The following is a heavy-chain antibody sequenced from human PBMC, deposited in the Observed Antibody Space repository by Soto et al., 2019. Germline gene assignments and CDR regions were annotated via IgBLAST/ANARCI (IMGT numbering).Heavy chain of an antibody. CDR1: GYSFTNYW. J-gene: IGHJ6*02. Sequence: PGESLKISCKASGYSFTNYWIGWVRQMPGKGLEWMGIIYPADSDTRYSPSFQGQVTISADKSINTAYLQWSSLKASDTAMYYCAKRGVDSRNTMDVWGQGTMVTVSS. CDR2: IYPADSDT. V-gene: IGHV5-51*01. D-gene: IGHD3-10*01. CDR3: AKRGVDSRNTMDV.